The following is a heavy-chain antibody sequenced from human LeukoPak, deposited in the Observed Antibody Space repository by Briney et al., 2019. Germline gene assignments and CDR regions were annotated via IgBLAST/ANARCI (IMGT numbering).Heavy chain of an antibody. CDR2: IKQDGSEK. D-gene: IGHD4-23*01. Sequence: GGSLRLSCAASGFTFSSYWVSWVRQAPGKGLEWVANIKQDGSEKYYVDSVKGRFTISRDNAKNSLYLQMNSLRAEDTAVYYCAREAHYGGNQPYYYGMDVWGQGTTVTVSS. CDR1: GFTFSSYW. CDR3: AREAHYGGNQPYYYGMDV. J-gene: IGHJ6*02. V-gene: IGHV3-7*01.